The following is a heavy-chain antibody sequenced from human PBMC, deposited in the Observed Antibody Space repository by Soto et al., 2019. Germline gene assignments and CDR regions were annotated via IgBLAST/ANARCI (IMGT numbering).Heavy chain of an antibody. D-gene: IGHD2-15*01. CDR3: ARAGYCSGGSCYSDASDV. J-gene: IGHJ3*01. CDR2: INHSGNT. V-gene: IGHV4-30-2*01. Sequence: PSETLSLTYAVSGGYISSGGYSCICIRQPPGKGLEWIGYINHSGNTYYNPSLKSRVTMSVDRSKNQFSLKLTSVTAADTAVYYCARAGYCSGGSCYSDASDVWGQGTMVTVSS. CDR1: GGYISSGGYS.